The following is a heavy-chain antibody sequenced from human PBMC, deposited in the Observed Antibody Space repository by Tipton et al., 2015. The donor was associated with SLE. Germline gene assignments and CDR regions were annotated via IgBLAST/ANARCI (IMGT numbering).Heavy chain of an antibody. CDR2: ISSTTLYI. CDR1: GFSFNSYA. CDR3: ARVTTAGSRGSLGV. V-gene: IGHV3-21*03. J-gene: IGHJ6*02. D-gene: IGHD3-16*01. Sequence: GSLRLSCAASGFSFNSYAINWVRQAPGKGLEWVSSISSTTLYIYYADSVKGRFTVSRDNAGNSVFLQMDSLRAEDTGVYYCARVTTAGSRGSLGVWGQGTTVTVSS.